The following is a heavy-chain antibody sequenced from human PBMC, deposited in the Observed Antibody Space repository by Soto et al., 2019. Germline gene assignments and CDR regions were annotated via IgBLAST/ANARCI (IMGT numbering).Heavy chain of an antibody. CDR1: GYSFTNND. J-gene: IGHJ5*02. CDR3: ARMATFGSLNWFDP. Sequence: SVKVSCKAYGYSFTNNDVSWVRQATGQGLEWMGWMNPGSGDTGYAQKFQGRVTMTRDISIATAYMELSSLRSDDTAIYYCARMATFGSLNWFDPWGQGTLVTVSS. V-gene: IGHV1-8*01. D-gene: IGHD3-16*01. CDR2: MNPGSGDT.